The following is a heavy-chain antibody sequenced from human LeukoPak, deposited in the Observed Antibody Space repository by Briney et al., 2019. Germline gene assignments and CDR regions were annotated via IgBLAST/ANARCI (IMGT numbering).Heavy chain of an antibody. CDR1: GGSFSGYY. CDR3: ARDYMTMVRGVIPKIYYYYYMDV. CDR2: INHSGST. D-gene: IGHD3-10*01. J-gene: IGHJ6*03. V-gene: IGHV4-34*01. Sequence: SETLSLTCAVYGGSFSGYYWSWIRQPPGKVLEWIGEINHSGSTNYNPSLKSRVTISVDTSKNQFSLKLSSVTAADTAVYYCARDYMTMVRGVIPKIYYYYYMDVWGKGTTVTISS.